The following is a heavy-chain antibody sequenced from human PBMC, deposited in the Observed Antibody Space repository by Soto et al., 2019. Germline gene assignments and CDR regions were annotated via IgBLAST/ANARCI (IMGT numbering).Heavy chain of an antibody. CDR2: ISGSGGST. D-gene: IGHD2-15*01. V-gene: IGHV3-23*01. J-gene: IGHJ4*02. CDR3: AKDPRRYCSGGSCYSGVGY. CDR1: GFTFSSYA. Sequence: GGSLRLSCAASGFTFSSYAMSWVRQAPGKGLEWVSAISGSGGSTYYADSVKGRFTISRDNSKNTLYLQMNSLRAEDTAVYYCAKDPRRYCSGGSCYSGVGYWGQGTLVTVSS.